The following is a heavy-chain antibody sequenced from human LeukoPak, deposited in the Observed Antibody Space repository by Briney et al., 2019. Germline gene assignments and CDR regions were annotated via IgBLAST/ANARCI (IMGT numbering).Heavy chain of an antibody. CDR1: GFIVSSNY. CDR3: ARGGVLGSENYSIYSY. Sequence: GGSLRLSCAASGFIVSSNYMTWVRQAPGKGLEWVSVIHGSGNTYYADSVRGRFTISRDNSKNTVYLQMNSLRAEDTAIYYCARGGVLGSENYSIYSYWGQGTLVTVSS. CDR2: IHGSGNT. D-gene: IGHD3-10*02. J-gene: IGHJ4*02. V-gene: IGHV3-53*01.